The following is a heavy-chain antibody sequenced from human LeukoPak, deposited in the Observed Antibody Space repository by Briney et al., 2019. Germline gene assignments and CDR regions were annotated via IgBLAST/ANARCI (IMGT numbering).Heavy chain of an antibody. CDR3: ARVPSGYTPNANYYYYGMDV. D-gene: IGHD5-12*01. V-gene: IGHV1-69*04. CDR2: IIPIIGIV. CDR1: GGSFSRYA. Sequence: SVKVSCKASGGSFSRYAISWVRQAPGQGLEWMGRIIPIIGIVNYAQKFQGRVTITADKSTSTAYMELSSLRSEDTAVYYCARVPSGYTPNANYYYYGMDVWGQGTTVTVSS. J-gene: IGHJ6*02.